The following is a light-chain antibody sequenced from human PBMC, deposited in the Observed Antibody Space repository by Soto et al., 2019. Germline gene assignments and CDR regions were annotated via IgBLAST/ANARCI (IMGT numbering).Light chain of an antibody. V-gene: IGLV1-40*01. J-gene: IGLJ3*02. CDR3: QSFENGLSVNWV. CDR2: SNS. Sequence: QSVLTQPPSVSGALGQRVTISCTGSSSNIGAGFGVQWYQQHPGTAPKLLIYSNSDRPSGVPDRFSGSKSGTSASLAITGLQAEDEADYYCQSFENGLSVNWVFGGGTKLTVL. CDR1: SSNIGAGFG.